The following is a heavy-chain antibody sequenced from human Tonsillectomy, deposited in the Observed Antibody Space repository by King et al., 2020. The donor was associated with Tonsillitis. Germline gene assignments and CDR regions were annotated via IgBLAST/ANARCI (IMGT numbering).Heavy chain of an antibody. Sequence: QLQESGPGLVKPSETLSLTCSVSGGSISSTTYYWGWIRQPPGKGLEWIGNIYFSGSTYYNASLKSRVIISVDTSKNQFSLKLSSVTAADTAVYYCASDSGGFTLPCYGFDVWGQGTPVTVSS. CDR1: GGSISSTTYY. J-gene: IGHJ6*02. CDR2: IYFSGST. D-gene: IGHD2-8*02. CDR3: ASDSGGFTLPCYGFDV. V-gene: IGHV4-39*07.